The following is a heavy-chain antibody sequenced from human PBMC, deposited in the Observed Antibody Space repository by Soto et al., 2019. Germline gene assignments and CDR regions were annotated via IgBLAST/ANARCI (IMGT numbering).Heavy chain of an antibody. CDR3: ARTVGAAYYFDF. Sequence: KPSETLSLTCNVSGDSMTKYYWSWIRQPAGKGLEWIGRIYTSGSTNYNPSLKSRVTMSIDTSNNHFSLNLKSVTAADTAVYYCARTVGAAYYFDFWGQGALVTVSS. J-gene: IGHJ4*02. CDR1: GDSMTKYY. V-gene: IGHV4-4*07. D-gene: IGHD1-26*01. CDR2: IYTSGST.